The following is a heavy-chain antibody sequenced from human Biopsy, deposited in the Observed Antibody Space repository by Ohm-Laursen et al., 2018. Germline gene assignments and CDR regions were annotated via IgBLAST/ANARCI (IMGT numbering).Heavy chain of an antibody. D-gene: IGHD1-1*01. V-gene: IGHV3-21*01. CDR2: VTTTSSYI. CDR3: ARPTNARAGGAPFDI. Sequence: SLRLSCAASGFDFSDYSMSWVRQAPGKGLERVSSVTTTSSYIYYADSVKGRFTISRDNSKNTLYLQMNSLRAEDTAMYYCARPTNARAGGAPFDIWGQGTMVTVSS. CDR1: GFDFSDYS. J-gene: IGHJ3*02.